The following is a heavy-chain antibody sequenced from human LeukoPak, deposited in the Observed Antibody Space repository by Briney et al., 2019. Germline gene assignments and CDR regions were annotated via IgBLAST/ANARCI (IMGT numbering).Heavy chain of an antibody. J-gene: IGHJ4*02. Sequence: GGSLRLSCAASGFTFDDYAMHWVRQAPGKGLEWVSGISWNSGSIGYADSVKGRFTISRDNAKNSLYLQMNSLRAEDTALYYCAKDSRGFDYWAREPWSPSPQ. V-gene: IGHV3-9*01. CDR2: ISWNSGSI. CDR1: GFTFDDYA. D-gene: IGHD3-16*01. CDR3: AKDSRGFDY.